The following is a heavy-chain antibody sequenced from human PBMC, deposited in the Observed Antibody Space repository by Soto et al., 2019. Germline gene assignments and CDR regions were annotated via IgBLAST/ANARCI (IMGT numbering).Heavy chain of an antibody. J-gene: IGHJ3*02. D-gene: IGHD5-12*01. CDR1: GGTFSSYT. Sequence: GASVKVSCKASGGTFSSYTISWVRQAPGQGLEWMGRIIPILGIANYAQKFQGRVTITADKSTSTAYMELSSLRSEDTAVYYCARDWEWLRSPGAFDIWGQGTRVTVSS. V-gene: IGHV1-69*04. CDR2: IIPILGIA. CDR3: ARDWEWLRSPGAFDI.